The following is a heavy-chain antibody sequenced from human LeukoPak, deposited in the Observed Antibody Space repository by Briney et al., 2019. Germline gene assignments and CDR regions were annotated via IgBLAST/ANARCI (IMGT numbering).Heavy chain of an antibody. CDR3: ARVIYDFWSGYSPDSRYYFDY. CDR2: INPNSGGT. J-gene: IGHJ4*02. Sequence: GASVKVSCKASGYTFTGYYMHWGRQAPGQGLEWMGWINPNSGGTNYAQKFQGRVTMTRDTSISTAYMELSRLRSDDTAVYYCARVIYDFWSGYSPDSRYYFDYWGQGTLVTVSS. V-gene: IGHV1-2*02. D-gene: IGHD3-3*01. CDR1: GYTFTGYY.